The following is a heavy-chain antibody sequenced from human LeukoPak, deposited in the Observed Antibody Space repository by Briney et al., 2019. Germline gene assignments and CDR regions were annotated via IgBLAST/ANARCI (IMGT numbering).Heavy chain of an antibody. D-gene: IGHD6-13*01. CDR3: AKNGLAAAGTPLDY. V-gene: IGHV3-30*04. CDR1: GFTFSTYA. Sequence: GGSLRLSCAASGFTFSTYAIHWVRQAPGKGLEWVAIISYDGSNKYYPDSVKGRFTISRDNSKNTLYLQMDSLRAEDTAVYYCAKNGLAAAGTPLDYWGQGTLVTVSS. CDR2: ISYDGSNK. J-gene: IGHJ4*02.